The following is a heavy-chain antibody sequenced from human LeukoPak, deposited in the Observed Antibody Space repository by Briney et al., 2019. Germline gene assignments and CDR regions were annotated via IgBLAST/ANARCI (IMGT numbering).Heavy chain of an antibody. CDR1: GGSISSYY. V-gene: IGHV4-59*01. J-gene: IGHJ3*02. CDR3: ARYSTEDAFDI. D-gene: IGHD6-13*01. Sequence: PSETLSLTCTVSGGSISSYYWSWTRQPPGKGLEWIGYIYYSGSTNYNPSLKSRVTISVDTSKNQFSLKLSSVTAADTAVYYCARYSTEDAFDIWGQGTMVTVSS. CDR2: IYYSGST.